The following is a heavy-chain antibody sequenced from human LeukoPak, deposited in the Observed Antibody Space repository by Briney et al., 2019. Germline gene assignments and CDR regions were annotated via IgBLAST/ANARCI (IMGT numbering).Heavy chain of an antibody. D-gene: IGHD6-6*01. CDR1: GYTFTSYA. Sequence: ASVKVSCKASGYTFTSYAMHWVRQAPGQRLEWMGWINAGNGNTKYSQKFQGRVTITRDTSASTAYMELSSLRSEDTAVYYCATGRSSSSYFDYWGQGTLVTVSS. CDR2: INAGNGNT. J-gene: IGHJ4*02. V-gene: IGHV1-3*01. CDR3: ATGRSSSSYFDY.